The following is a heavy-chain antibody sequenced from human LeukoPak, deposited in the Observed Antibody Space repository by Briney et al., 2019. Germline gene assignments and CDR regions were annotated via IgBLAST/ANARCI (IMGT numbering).Heavy chain of an antibody. Sequence: GGSLRLSCAASGFTFTNYAMTWVRQAPGKGLEWVSAVSDSGATTYYADSVKGRFTISRDNSKDTLYLQMNNLRVEDTAVYYCAMGVSGYNYDPVDYWGQGSLVTVSS. D-gene: IGHD5-18*01. CDR2: VSDSGATT. CDR3: AMGVSGYNYDPVDY. V-gene: IGHV3-23*01. J-gene: IGHJ4*02. CDR1: GFTFTNYA.